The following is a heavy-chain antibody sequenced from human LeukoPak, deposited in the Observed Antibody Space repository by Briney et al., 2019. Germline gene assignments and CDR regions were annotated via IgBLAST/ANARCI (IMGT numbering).Heavy chain of an antibody. V-gene: IGHV4-59*12. CDR1: GGSISSYY. J-gene: IGHJ4*02. CDR3: ARGLGDYYDSSGQIAF. Sequence: SETLSLTCTVSGGSISSYYWSWIRQPPGKGLEWIGYIYYSGSTNYNPSLKSRVTISVDTSKNQFSLKLSSVTAADTAVYYCARGLGDYYDSSGQIAFWGQGTLVTVSS. D-gene: IGHD3-22*01. CDR2: IYYSGST.